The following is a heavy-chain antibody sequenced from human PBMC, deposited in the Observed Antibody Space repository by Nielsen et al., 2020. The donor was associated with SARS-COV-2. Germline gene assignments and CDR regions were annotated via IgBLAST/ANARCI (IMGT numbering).Heavy chain of an antibody. V-gene: IGHV3-30*18. CDR1: GFTFSTYG. D-gene: IGHD2-15*01. CDR2: ISYDGSNK. Sequence: GGSLRPPCAASGFTFSTYGMHWVRQAPGKGLEWVAAISYDGSNKYYVDSVKGRFTISRDNSKNTLYLQMSSLREEDTAVYYCAKDWTAIVVVPSGGVDYWGQGTLVTVSS. CDR3: AKDWTAIVVVPSGGVDY. J-gene: IGHJ4*02.